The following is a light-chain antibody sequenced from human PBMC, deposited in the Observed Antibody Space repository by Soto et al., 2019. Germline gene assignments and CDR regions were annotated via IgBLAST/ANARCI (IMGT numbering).Light chain of an antibody. J-gene: IGLJ1*01. CDR2: GVT. CDR1: SSDVGAYDS. V-gene: IGLV2-14*03. CDR3: SSYTSDSSYV. Sequence: QSVLTQPASVSGSPGQSIAISCTGTSSDVGAYDSVCWYQQHPGKAPKLIIFGVTNRPSGVSNRFSGHKSGNTASPTISGLQAEDEADYYCSSYTSDSSYVFGTGTKVTVL.